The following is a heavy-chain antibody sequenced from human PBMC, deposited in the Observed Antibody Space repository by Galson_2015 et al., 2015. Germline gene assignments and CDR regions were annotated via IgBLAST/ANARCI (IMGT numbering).Heavy chain of an antibody. D-gene: IGHD4/OR15-4a*01. CDR3: AKDGYGNFADYYSYYGMDV. J-gene: IGHJ6*02. V-gene: IGHV3-23*01. CDR2: TSASGGST. CDR1: GFTFSSYA. Sequence: SLRLSCAASGFTFSSYAMSWVRQAPGKGLEWVSSTSASGGSTYYADSVKGRFTMSRDNSKNTLYLQMTSLSVEDTALYYCAKDGYGNFADYYSYYGMDVWGQGTTVTVSS.